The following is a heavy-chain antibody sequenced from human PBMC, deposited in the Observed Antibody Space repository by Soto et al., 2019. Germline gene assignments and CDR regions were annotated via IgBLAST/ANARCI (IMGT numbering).Heavy chain of an antibody. Sequence: ASVKVSCKASGYTFTSYGISWVRQAPGQGLEWMGWISAYNGNTNYAQKLQGRVTMTTDTSTSTAYMELRSLRSDDTAMYYCAREEGGYCSGGSCYYYFDYWGQGTLVTVSS. D-gene: IGHD2-15*01. V-gene: IGHV1-18*01. CDR2: ISAYNGNT. CDR1: GYTFTSYG. CDR3: AREEGGYCSGGSCYYYFDY. J-gene: IGHJ4*02.